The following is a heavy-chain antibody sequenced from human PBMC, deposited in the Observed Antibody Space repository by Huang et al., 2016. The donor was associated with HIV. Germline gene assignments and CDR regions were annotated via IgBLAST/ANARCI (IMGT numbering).Heavy chain of an antibody. CDR1: GFTFNSCA. Sequence: VQLLESGGGLVQPGGSLTLSCAASGFTFNSCAMTWVRQTPGKGLEWVSSISVNTNSTYYADFVKGRFTISRDNSRNTLYLQMSSLRAEDTAIYYCAKSATALLLWFGIDYWGQGALVAVSS. V-gene: IGHV3-23*01. CDR3: AKSATALLLWFGIDY. CDR2: ISVNTNST. J-gene: IGHJ4*02. D-gene: IGHD3-10*01.